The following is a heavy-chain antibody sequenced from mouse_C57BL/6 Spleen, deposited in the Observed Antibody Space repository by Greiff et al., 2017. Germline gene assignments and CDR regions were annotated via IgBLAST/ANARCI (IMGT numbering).Heavy chain of an antibody. J-gene: IGHJ1*03. CDR3: ARCGLLDYWYFDV. Sequence: EVQRVESGGGLVKPGGSLKLSCAASGFTFSDYGMHWVRQAPEKGLEWVAYISSGSSTIYYADTVKGRFTISRDNAKNTLFLQMTSLRSEDTAMYYCARCGLLDYWYFDVWGTGTTVTVSS. CDR1: GFTFSDYG. CDR2: ISSGSSTI. D-gene: IGHD2-3*01. V-gene: IGHV5-17*01.